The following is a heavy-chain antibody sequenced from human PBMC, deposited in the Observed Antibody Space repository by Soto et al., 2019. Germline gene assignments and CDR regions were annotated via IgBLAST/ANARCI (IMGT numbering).Heavy chain of an antibody. CDR3: ARTPSIAARRRYYYYGMDV. CDR2: IDWDDDK. CDR1: GFSLRTSGMC. Sequence: SGPTLVNPTPPLTLTCTFSGFSLRTSGMCVSRIRQPPGKALEWLALIDWDDDKYYSTSLKTRLTISKDTSKNQVVLTMTNMDPVDTATYYCARTPSIAARRRYYYYGMDVWGQGTTVTVSS. J-gene: IGHJ6*02. V-gene: IGHV2-70*01. D-gene: IGHD6-6*01.